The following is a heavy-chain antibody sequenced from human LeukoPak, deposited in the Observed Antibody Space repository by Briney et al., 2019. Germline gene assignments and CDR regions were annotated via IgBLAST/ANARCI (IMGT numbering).Heavy chain of an antibody. CDR3: AKVQGLNYYDSSGYPTGFDY. D-gene: IGHD3-22*01. CDR2: ISGSGGST. V-gene: IGHV3-23*01. J-gene: IGHJ4*02. Sequence: PPSETLSLTCTVSGGSISSSSYYWGWIRQPPGKGLEWVPAISGSGGSTYYADSVKGRFTISRDNSKNTLYLQMNSLRAEDTAVYYCAKVQGLNYYDSSGYPTGFDYWGQGTLVTVSS. CDR1: GGSISSSSYY.